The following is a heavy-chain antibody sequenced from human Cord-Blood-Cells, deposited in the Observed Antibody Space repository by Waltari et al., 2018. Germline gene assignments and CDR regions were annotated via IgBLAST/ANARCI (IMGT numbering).Heavy chain of an antibody. V-gene: IGHV4-34*01. Sequence: QVQLQQWGAGLLKPSETMSLTCPVYGGSFRGYSWTSTRQPPGMGLEWIGEIKHSGSTNYNPSLKSRVTISVDTSKNQFSLKLSSVTAADTAVYYCARGQLGTRVINDAFDIWGQGTMVTVSS. CDR2: IKHSGST. D-gene: IGHD3-16*02. CDR3: ARGQLGTRVINDAFDI. CDR1: GGSFRGYS. J-gene: IGHJ3*02.